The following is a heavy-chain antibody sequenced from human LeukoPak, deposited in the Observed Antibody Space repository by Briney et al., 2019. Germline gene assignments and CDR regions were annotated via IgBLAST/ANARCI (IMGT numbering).Heavy chain of an antibody. Sequence: SETLSLTCAVYGGSFSGYYWSWIRQPPGKGLEWIGEIYHSGSTNYNPSLKSRVTISVDTSKNQFSLKLSSVTAADTAVYYCARDPVFAQLEFDYWGQGTLVTVSS. J-gene: IGHJ4*02. V-gene: IGHV4-34*01. CDR1: GGSFSGYY. D-gene: IGHD5-18*01. CDR3: ARDPVFAQLEFDY. CDR2: IYHSGST.